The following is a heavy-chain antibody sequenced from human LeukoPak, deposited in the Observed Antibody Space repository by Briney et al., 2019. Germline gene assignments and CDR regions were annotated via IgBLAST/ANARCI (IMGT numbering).Heavy chain of an antibody. J-gene: IGHJ6*02. V-gene: IGHV3-23*01. CDR1: GFTFDNYA. Sequence: GGSLRLSCTASGFTFDNYAMIWVRLAPGKGLEWVSVISGNGDGTYSADSVRGRFTISRDNSKNTLYLQMNSLRAEDTAVYYCARDRGITIFGVVITDYYGMDVWGQGTTVTVSS. D-gene: IGHD3-3*01. CDR3: ARDRGITIFGVVITDYYGMDV. CDR2: ISGNGDGT.